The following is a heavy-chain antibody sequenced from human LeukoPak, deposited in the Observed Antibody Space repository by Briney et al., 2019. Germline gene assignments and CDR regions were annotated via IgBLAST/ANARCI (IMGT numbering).Heavy chain of an antibody. CDR3: ARFLPGGYYFDY. CDR2: ISSSSSYI. V-gene: IGHV3-21*01. CDR1: GFTFSSYS. D-gene: IGHD2-8*02. J-gene: IGHJ4*02. Sequence: GGSLRLSCAASGFTFSSYSMNWVRQAPGKGLEWVSSISSSSSYIYYADSVKGRFTISRDNAKNSLYLQMNSLRAEDTAVYYCARFLPGGYYFDYWGQGTLVTVSS.